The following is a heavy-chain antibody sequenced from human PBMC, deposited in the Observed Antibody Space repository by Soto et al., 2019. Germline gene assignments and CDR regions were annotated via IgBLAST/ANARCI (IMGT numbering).Heavy chain of an antibody. J-gene: IGHJ6*03. V-gene: IGHV5-51*01. CDR1: GYRFTSYW. Sequence: PGESLKISCKGSGYRFTSYWIGWVRQMPGKGLEWMGIIYPGDSDTRYSPSFQGQVTISADKSISTAYLQWSSLKASDTAMYYCAGQVGYGRHTIAAAAKHSYYMDVCSKRTTVTVSS. CDR3: AGQVGYGRHTIAAAAKHSYYMDV. CDR2: IYPGDSDT. D-gene: IGHD6-13*01.